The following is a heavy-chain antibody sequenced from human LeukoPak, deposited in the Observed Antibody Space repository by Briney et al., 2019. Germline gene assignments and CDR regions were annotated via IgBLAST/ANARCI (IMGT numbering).Heavy chain of an antibody. D-gene: IGHD1-26*01. J-gene: IGHJ4*02. CDR1: GFTFSSYE. CDR3: ARLSGSYRSYFDY. CDR2: ISGSGGST. Sequence: GGSLRLSCAASGFTFSSYEMNWVRQAPGKGLEWVSTISGSGGSTYYADSVKGRFTISRDNSKNTLYLQMNSLRAEDTAVYYCARLSGSYRSYFDYWGQGTLVTVSS. V-gene: IGHV3-23*01.